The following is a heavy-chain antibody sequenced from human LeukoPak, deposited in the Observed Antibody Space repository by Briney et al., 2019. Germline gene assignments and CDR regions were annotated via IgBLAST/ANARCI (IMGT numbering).Heavy chain of an antibody. CDR2: ISGSGGST. J-gene: IGHJ6*02. Sequence: GGSLRLSCAASGSTFSSYAMSWVRQAPGKGLERVSAISGSGGSTYYADSVKGRFTISRANSKNTLYLQMISLRAADTAVYYCATTRTVVPSGMDVWGQGTTVTVSS. CDR3: ATTRTVVPSGMDV. D-gene: IGHD5-24*01. CDR1: GSTFSSYA. V-gene: IGHV3-23*01.